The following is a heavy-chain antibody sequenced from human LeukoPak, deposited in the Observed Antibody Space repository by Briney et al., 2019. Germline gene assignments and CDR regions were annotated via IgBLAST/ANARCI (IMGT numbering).Heavy chain of an antibody. J-gene: IGHJ4*02. CDR3: AKAAYGSESYYDPFDY. Sequence: GSLRPPRSAFGFSLRSYAMNWVRQAPGKGLEWVSSLSSSSSYIYYADSVKGRFTISRDNSKNTLYLQMNSLRAEDTAVYYCAKAAYGSESYYDPFDYWGQGTLVTVSS. V-gene: IGHV3-23*01. CDR2: LSSSSSYI. CDR1: GFSLRSYA. D-gene: IGHD3-10*01.